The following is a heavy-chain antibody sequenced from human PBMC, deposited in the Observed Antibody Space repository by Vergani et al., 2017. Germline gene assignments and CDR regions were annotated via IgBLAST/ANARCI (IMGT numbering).Heavy chain of an antibody. D-gene: IGHD2-2*01. V-gene: IGHV5-51*01. CDR2: IYPGDSDT. CDR3: ARGIVVLPAGEALDAFDI. J-gene: IGHJ3*02. CDR1: GYSFTSYW. Sequence: EVQLVQSGAEVKKPGESLKISCKGSGYSFTSYWIGWVRQMPGKGLEWMGIIYPGDSDTSYSRSFQGQVTISADKSISTAYLQWSSLKASDTAMYYCARGIVVLPAGEALDAFDIWGQGTMVTVSS.